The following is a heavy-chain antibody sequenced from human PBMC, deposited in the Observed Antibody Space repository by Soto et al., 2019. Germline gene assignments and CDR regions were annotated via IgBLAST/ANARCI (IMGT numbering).Heavy chain of an antibody. CDR3: ARDHLRWYYYDRSCYYPLGT. Sequence: GASVNASCKASGGTFVICAISWVRQAPGQGLELMGGIIPIFGTANYAQKFQGRGTITANESTSTAYMEVSSLRSEDTSVYYCARDHLRWYYYDRSCYYPLGTWGQGTL. D-gene: IGHD3-22*01. CDR1: GGTFVICA. V-gene: IGHV1-69*13. CDR2: IIPIFGTA. J-gene: IGHJ5*02.